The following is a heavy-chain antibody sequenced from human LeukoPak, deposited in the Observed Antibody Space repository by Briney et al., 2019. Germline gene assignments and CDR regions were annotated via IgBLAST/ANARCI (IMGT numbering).Heavy chain of an antibody. CDR3: ARDSPKDAFDI. Sequence: PSETQSLTCTVSGGSISSYYWSWLRQPPGKGLEWIGYIYYSGSTNYNPSLRSRVTISVDTSKNQFSLRLSSVTAADTAVYYCARDSPKDAFDIWGQGTMVTVSS. J-gene: IGHJ3*02. V-gene: IGHV4-59*01. CDR2: IYYSGST. CDR1: GGSISSYY.